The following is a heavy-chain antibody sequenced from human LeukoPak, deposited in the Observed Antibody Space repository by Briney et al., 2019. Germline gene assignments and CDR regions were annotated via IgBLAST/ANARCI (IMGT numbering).Heavy chain of an antibody. J-gene: IGHJ5*02. CDR1: GYTFTSYY. D-gene: IGHD5-12*01. Sequence: ASVKVSCKASGYTFTSYYMHWVRQAPGQGLEWMGIINPSGGSTSYAQKFQGRVTMTRDTSTSTVYMELSSLRSEDTAVYYCAREPSGYDSIEEDWFDPWGQGTLVTVSS. V-gene: IGHV1-46*01. CDR2: INPSGGST. CDR3: AREPSGYDSIEEDWFDP.